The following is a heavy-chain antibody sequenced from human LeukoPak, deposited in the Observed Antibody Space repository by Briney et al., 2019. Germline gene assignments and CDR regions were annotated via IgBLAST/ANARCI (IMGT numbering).Heavy chain of an antibody. CDR3: ARNMVRGEGYNWFDP. J-gene: IGHJ5*02. D-gene: IGHD3-10*01. CDR1: GGSISSSSYY. Sequence: PSETLSLTCTVAGGSISSSSYYWGWIRQPPGKGLEWIGIIYYSGSTYYNPSLKSRVTISVDTSKNQFSLKLSSVTAADTAVYYCARNMVRGEGYNWFDPWGQGTLVTVSS. V-gene: IGHV4-39*07. CDR2: IYYSGST.